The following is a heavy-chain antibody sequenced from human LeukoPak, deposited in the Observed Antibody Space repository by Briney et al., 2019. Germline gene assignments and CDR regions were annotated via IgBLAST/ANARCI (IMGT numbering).Heavy chain of an antibody. CDR2: INHSGST. CDR3: ARGLNDSWTGENY. D-gene: IGHD3-3*01. Sequence: SETLSLTCAVYDGSFSGYYWSWIRQPPGKGLECMGEINHSGSTNYNPSLKSRVTISLDTSKSQFSLKVRYVTAADTAVYYCARGLNDSWTGENYWGQGTLVTVSS. J-gene: IGHJ4*02. V-gene: IGHV4-34*01. CDR1: DGSFSGYY.